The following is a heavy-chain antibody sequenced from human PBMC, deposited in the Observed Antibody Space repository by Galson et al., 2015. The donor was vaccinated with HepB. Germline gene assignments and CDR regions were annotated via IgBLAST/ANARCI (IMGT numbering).Heavy chain of an antibody. J-gene: IGHJ4*02. V-gene: IGHV1-69-2*01. CDR2: VDPEDGET. Sequence: VKVSCKVSGSTFTDYYMHWVQQAPGKGLEWMGLVDPEDGETIYAEKFQGRVTITADTSTDTAYMELSSLRSEDTAVYYCATGGGSTLIDYWGQGTLVTVSS. D-gene: IGHD2-15*01. CDR3: ATGGGSTLIDY. CDR1: GSTFTDYY.